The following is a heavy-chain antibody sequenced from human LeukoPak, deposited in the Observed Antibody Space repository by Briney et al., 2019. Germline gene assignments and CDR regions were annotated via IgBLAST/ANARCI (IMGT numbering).Heavy chain of an antibody. Sequence: SETLSLTCIVSGGSISSYYWSWIRQPPGKGLEWIGYIYYSGSTNYNPSLKSRVTISVDTSKNQFSLKLSSVTAADTAVYYCARLRDYYDSGHGFDPWGQGTLVTVSS. V-gene: IGHV4-59*08. J-gene: IGHJ5*02. CDR1: GGSISSYY. CDR3: ARLRDYYDSGHGFDP. CDR2: IYYSGST. D-gene: IGHD3-22*01.